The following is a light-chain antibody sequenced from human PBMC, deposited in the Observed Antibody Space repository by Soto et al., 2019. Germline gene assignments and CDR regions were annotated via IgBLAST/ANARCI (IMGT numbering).Light chain of an antibody. CDR1: QSISSW. Sequence: DIQMTQSPSTLSASVGDRVTITCWASQSISSWLAWYQQKPGKAPKLLIYKASSLESGAPSRFSGSGSGTEFTLTISSLQPDDFATYYCQQYNSYSPLTFGGGTKVEIQ. V-gene: IGKV1-5*03. CDR3: QQYNSYSPLT. CDR2: KAS. J-gene: IGKJ4*01.